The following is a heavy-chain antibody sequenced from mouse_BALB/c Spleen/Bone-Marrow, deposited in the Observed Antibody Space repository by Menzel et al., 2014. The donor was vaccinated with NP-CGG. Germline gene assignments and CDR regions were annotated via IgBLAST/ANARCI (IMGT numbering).Heavy chain of an antibody. D-gene: IGHD2-1*01. CDR1: GYTFTSYW. J-gene: IGHJ4*01. CDR3: AILYYGNSYYYAMDY. V-gene: IGHV1-7*01. CDR2: INPSTGYT. Sequence: QVQLKESGAELAKPGASVKMSCKASGYTFTSYWMHWVKQRPGQGLEWIGYINPSTGYTEYNQKFKDKATLTADKSSSTAYMQLSSLTSEDSAVYYCAILYYGNSYYYAMDYWGQGTSVTVSS.